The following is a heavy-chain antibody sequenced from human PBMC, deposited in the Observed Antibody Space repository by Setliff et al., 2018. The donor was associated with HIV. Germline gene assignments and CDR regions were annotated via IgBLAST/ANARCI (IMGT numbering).Heavy chain of an antibody. CDR1: GGSISSYY. CDR3: ARRGAVAGPTTI. CDR2: IYYSGTT. V-gene: IGHV4-59*01. J-gene: IGHJ4*02. D-gene: IGHD6-19*01. Sequence: SETLSLTCTVSGGSISSYYWTWIRQPPGKGLEWIGYIYYSGTTNYNPSLKSRVSLSVDTSKNQFSLNLTSVTAADTAVYYCARRGAVAGPTTIWGQGTLVTVSS.